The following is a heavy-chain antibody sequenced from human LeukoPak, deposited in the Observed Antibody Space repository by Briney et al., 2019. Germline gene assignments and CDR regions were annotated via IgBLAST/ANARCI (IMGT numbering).Heavy chain of an antibody. J-gene: IGHJ3*02. D-gene: IGHD3-22*01. V-gene: IGHV3-7*01. CDR2: IKTDGSEK. CDR3: ARNYDSSGYYLDAFDI. CDR1: GFTFSNYW. Sequence: GGSLRLSCEGSGFTFSNYWMGWVRQAPGKGLQWVANIKTDGSEKYYVDSVKGRFTISRDNAKNSLYLQMNSLRAEDTAVYYCARNYDSSGYYLDAFDIWGQGTMVTVSS.